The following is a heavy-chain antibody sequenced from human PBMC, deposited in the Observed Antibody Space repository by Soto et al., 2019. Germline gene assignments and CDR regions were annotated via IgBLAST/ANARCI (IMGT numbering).Heavy chain of an antibody. Sequence: QLQLQESGPGLVKPSETLSLTCTVSGGSISSSSYYWGWIRQPPGKGLEWIGSIYYSGSTYYNPSLKSRVTISVYTSKNQFSLMLSSVTAADTAVYYCARQRIVVVVAATPFDPGGQGTLVPGSS. V-gene: IGHV4-39*01. CDR3: ARQRIVVVVAATPFDP. CDR2: IYYSGST. D-gene: IGHD2-15*01. J-gene: IGHJ5*02. CDR1: GGSISSSSYY.